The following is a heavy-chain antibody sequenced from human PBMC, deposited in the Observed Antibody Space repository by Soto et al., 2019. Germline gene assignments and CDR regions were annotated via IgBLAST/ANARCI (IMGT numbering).Heavy chain of an antibody. CDR3: ARHYYDILTGYRQFDY. CDR1: GGSISSSSYY. V-gene: IGHV4-61*05. J-gene: IGHJ4*02. Sequence: PSETLSLTCTVSGGSISSSSYYWSWIRQPPGKGLEWIGYVYYSGSTNYNPSLKSRVTISVDTSKNQFSLKLSSVTAADTAVYYCARHYYDILTGYRQFDYWGQGTLVTVSS. D-gene: IGHD3-9*01. CDR2: VYYSGST.